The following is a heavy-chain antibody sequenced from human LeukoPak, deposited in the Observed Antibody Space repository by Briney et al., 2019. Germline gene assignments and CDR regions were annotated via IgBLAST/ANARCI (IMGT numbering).Heavy chain of an antibody. D-gene: IGHD5-18*01. CDR2: MNPNSGNT. Sequence: ASVKVSCKASGYTFTSYDINWVRQATGQGLEWMGWMNPNSGNTGYAQKFQGRVTMTRNTSISTAYMELSSLRSEDTAVYYCARDRASSGYSYGYRFEDYWGQGTLVTVSS. CDR3: ARDRASSGYSYGYRFEDY. V-gene: IGHV1-8*01. J-gene: IGHJ4*02. CDR1: GYTFTSYD.